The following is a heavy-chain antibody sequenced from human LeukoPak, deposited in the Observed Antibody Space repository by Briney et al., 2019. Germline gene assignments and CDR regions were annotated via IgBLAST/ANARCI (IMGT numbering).Heavy chain of an antibody. D-gene: IGHD4-17*01. CDR3: ARPRGDYGFRWFDP. V-gene: IGHV4-38-2*01. CDR2: IYHSGST. CDR1: GYSISSGYY. J-gene: IGHJ5*02. Sequence: PSETLSLTCAVSGYSISSGYYWGWIRQPPGKGLEWIGSIYHSGSTYYNPSLKSRVTISVDTSKNQFSLKLSSVTAADTAVYYCARPRGDYGFRWFDPWAREPWSPSPQ.